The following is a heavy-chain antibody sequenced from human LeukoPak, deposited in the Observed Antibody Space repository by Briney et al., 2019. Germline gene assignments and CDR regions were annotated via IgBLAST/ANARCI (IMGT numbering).Heavy chain of an antibody. J-gene: IGHJ6*02. V-gene: IGHV1-18*01. D-gene: IGHD2-15*01. CDR3: ARGGGSTVNGMDV. Sequence: SVKVSCKASGGTFSSYAISWVRQAPGQGLEWMGWISSSNGKTNYAQILQGRVTMTTDKSTSTAYMELRSLRSDDTAVYYCARGGGSTVNGMDVWGQGTTVTVSS. CDR2: ISSSNGKT. CDR1: GGTFSSYA.